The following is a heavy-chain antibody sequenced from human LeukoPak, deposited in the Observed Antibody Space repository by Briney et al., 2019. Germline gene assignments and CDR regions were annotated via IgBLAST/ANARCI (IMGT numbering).Heavy chain of an antibody. J-gene: IGHJ3*02. V-gene: IGHV3-21*01. Sequence: GGSLRLSCAASGFSFSSYNLNWVRQAPGKGLEWVSSLSTSSSYIYYADSVKGRFTVSRDNARSSLELQMNSLRAEDTAVYYCARSRRDGDYLFNAFDIWGQGTMVTVSS. CDR1: GFSFSSYN. D-gene: IGHD4-17*01. CDR3: ARSRRDGDYLFNAFDI. CDR2: LSTSSSYI.